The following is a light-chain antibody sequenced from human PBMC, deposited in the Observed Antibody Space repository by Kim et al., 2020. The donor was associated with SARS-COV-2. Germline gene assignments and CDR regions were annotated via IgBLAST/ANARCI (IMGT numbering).Light chain of an antibody. CDR3: QQYVNYSPWT. CDR2: DAS. Sequence: DIQMTHSPSTLSASVGDRVTITCRASQSISRFLAWYQQKPGKAPKLLIYDASNLQSGVPSRFSGSGSGTEFRLTISSLQPDDFATYYCQQYVNYSPWTFGQGTKVEIK. V-gene: IGKV1-5*01. CDR1: QSISRF. J-gene: IGKJ1*01.